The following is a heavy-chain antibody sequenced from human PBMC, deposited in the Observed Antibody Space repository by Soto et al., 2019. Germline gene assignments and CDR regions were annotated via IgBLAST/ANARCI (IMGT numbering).Heavy chain of an antibody. CDR2: IIPIFGTA. CDR3: ARSIPYSSSWYVFDY. V-gene: IGHV1-69*13. J-gene: IGHJ4*02. D-gene: IGHD6-13*01. CDR1: GGTFSSYA. Sequence: ASVKVSCKASGGTFSSYAISWVRQAPGQGLEWMGGIIPIFGTANYAQKFQGRVTITADESTSTAYMELSSLRSEDTAVYYCARSIPYSSSWYVFDYWGQGTLVTVSS.